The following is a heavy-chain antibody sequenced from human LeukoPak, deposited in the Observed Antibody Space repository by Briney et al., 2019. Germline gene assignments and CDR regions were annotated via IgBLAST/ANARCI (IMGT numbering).Heavy chain of an antibody. V-gene: IGHV4-34*01. D-gene: IGHD6-13*01. CDR1: GGSFSGYY. CDR2: INHSGST. J-gene: IGHJ4*02. Sequence: PSETLSLTCAVYGGSFSGYYWSWIRQPPGKGLEWIGEINHSGSTNYNPSLKSRVTISVDTSKNQFSLKLSSVTAADTAVYYCARSSSWYVYYFDYWGQGTLVTVSS. CDR3: ARSSSWYVYYFDY.